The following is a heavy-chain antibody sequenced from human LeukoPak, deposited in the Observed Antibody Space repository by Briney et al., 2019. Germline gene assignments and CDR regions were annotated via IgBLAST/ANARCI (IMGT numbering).Heavy chain of an antibody. CDR1: GGSISSYY. Sequence: PSETLSLTCTVSGGSISSYYRSWIRQPPGKGLEWIGHIYYSGSTNYNPSLKIRVTISVDTSKNQFSLKLSSVTAADTAVYYCARDGSIVGAVDAFDIWGQGTMVTVSS. J-gene: IGHJ3*02. CDR2: IYYSGST. D-gene: IGHD1-26*01. CDR3: ARDGSIVGAVDAFDI. V-gene: IGHV4-59*01.